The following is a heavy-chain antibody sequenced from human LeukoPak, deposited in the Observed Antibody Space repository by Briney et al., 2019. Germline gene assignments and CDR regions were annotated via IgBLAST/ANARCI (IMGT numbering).Heavy chain of an antibody. V-gene: IGHV1-18*01. CDR1: GGTFSSYA. CDR3: ARRYRHNAIFGVVSFFDY. Sequence: GASVKVSCKASGGTFSSYAISWVRQAPGQGLEWMGWISAYNGNTNYAQKLQGRVTMTTDTSTSTAYMELRSLRSDDTAVYYCARRYRHNAIFGVVSFFDYWGQGTLVTVSS. J-gene: IGHJ4*02. D-gene: IGHD3-3*01. CDR2: ISAYNGNT.